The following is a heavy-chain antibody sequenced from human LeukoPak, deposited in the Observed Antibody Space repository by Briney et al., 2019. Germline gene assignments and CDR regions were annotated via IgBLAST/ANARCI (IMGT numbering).Heavy chain of an antibody. D-gene: IGHD3-16*01. CDR2: IYTCGST. Sequence: PSETLSLTCTVSGGSISCYYWSWIRQPAAKGLEWIGRIYTCGSTNYNPSLKSRVTMSVDTSKNQFSLKLTSVTAADTAVYYCTRDLIGTHYFDYWGQGTLVTVSS. J-gene: IGHJ4*02. CDR1: GGSISCYY. CDR3: TRDLIGTHYFDY. V-gene: IGHV4-4*07.